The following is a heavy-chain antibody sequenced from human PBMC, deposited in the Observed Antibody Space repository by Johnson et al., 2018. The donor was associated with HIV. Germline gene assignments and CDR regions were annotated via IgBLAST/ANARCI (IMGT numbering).Heavy chain of an antibody. J-gene: IGHJ3*02. CDR1: GFTFSSYG. D-gene: IGHD3-3*01. V-gene: IGHV3-30*02. CDR3: ARDQAIFGVVLASDAFDI. CDR2: IRYDGNSK. Sequence: QVQLVESGGGVVQPGGSLRLSCAASGFTFSSYGMHWVRQAPGKGLEWVAFIRYDGNSKYYADSVKGRFTLSRDNSRNTLYLQMNSLRAEDTAVYYCARDQAIFGVVLASDAFDIWGQGTMVTVSS.